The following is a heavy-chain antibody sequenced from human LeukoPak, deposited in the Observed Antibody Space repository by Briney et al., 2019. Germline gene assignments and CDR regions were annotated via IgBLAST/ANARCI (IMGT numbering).Heavy chain of an antibody. CDR2: MNPNSGST. V-gene: IGHV1-8*01. J-gene: IGHJ5*02. Sequence: ASVKVSCKASGYTFTSYHITWLRQATGQGLEWMGWMNPNSGSTVYAQSFQDRVIMTRDTSISTAYMELSGLRSEGTAIYYCARVDYTNYGWFDPWGQGTLVTVSS. CDR3: ARVDYTNYGWFDP. D-gene: IGHD4-11*01. CDR1: GYTFTSYH.